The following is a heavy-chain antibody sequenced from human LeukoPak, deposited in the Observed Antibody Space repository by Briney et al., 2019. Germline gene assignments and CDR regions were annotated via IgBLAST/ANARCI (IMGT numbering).Heavy chain of an antibody. CDR3: AKVGYSSSSWFPTYNWFDP. CDR2: ISGSGGST. J-gene: IGHJ5*02. V-gene: IGHV3-23*01. CDR1: RFTFSSYA. D-gene: IGHD6-6*01. Sequence: GGSLRLSCAASRFTFSSYAMSWVRQAPGKGLEWVSAISGSGGSTYYADSVKGRFTISRDNSKNTLYLQMNSLRAEDTAVYYCAKVGYSSSSWFPTYNWFDPWGQGTLVTVSS.